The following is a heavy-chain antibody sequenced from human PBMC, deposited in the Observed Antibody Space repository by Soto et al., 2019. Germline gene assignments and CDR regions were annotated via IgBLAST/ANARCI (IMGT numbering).Heavy chain of an antibody. Sequence: GGSLRLSCAASGFTFSSYAMHWVRQAPGKGLEWVAVISYDGSNKYYADSVKGRFTISRDNSKNTLYLQMNSLRAEDTAVYYCARAVRVRDAFDIWGQGTMVTVSS. CDR1: GFTFSSYA. CDR2: ISYDGSNK. V-gene: IGHV3-30-3*01. J-gene: IGHJ3*02. D-gene: IGHD1-1*01. CDR3: ARAVRVRDAFDI.